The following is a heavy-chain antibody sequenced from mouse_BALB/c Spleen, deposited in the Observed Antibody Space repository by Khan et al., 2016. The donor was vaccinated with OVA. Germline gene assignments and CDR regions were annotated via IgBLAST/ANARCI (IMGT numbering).Heavy chain of an antibody. V-gene: IGHV5-9-3*01. D-gene: IGHD2-12*01. CDR3: ARVYDLNFYAMDY. J-gene: IGHJ4*01. Sequence: EVQLVESGGGLVKPGGSLKLSCAASGFTFSSYAMSWVRQTPEKRLEWVATISTGGHYTYYPDSVKGRFTISRDNAKNTLYLQMSSLRSEDTAIYYCARVYDLNFYAMDYWGQGTSVTVSS. CDR2: ISTGGHYT. CDR1: GFTFSSYA.